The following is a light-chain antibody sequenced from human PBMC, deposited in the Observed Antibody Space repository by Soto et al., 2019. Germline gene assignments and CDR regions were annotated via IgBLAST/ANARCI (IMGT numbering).Light chain of an antibody. V-gene: IGLV2-8*01. CDR3: SSYSGPNNYV. CDR2: EVT. CDR1: SSDVGGYNF. Sequence: QSVLTQPPSASGSPGQSVTISCTGTSSDVGGYNFVSWYQQHPGKAPKLIIYEVTKRPSGVPDRFSGSKSGNTAPLTVSGLRAEDGADYYCSSYSGPNNYVSGTGTKVPVL. J-gene: IGLJ1*01.